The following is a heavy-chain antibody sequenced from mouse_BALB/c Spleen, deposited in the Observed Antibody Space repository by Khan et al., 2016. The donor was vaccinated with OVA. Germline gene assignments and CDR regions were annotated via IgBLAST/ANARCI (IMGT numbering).Heavy chain of an antibody. CDR3: ARQYSNSFFEY. CDR2: ISSGGSYT. J-gene: IGHJ2*01. Sequence: EVELVESGGDLVKPGGSLKLSCAASGFTFSSFGMSWIRQTPDKRLEWVATISSGGSYTYYPDSVKGRFTISRDNAKNTLYLQRSSLKSEDTAMYYCARQYSNSFFEYWGQGTTLTVSS. D-gene: IGHD2-5*01. V-gene: IGHV5-6*01. CDR1: GFTFSSFG.